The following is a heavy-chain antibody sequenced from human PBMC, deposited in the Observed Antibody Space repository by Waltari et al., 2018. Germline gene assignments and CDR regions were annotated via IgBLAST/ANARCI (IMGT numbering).Heavy chain of an antibody. Sequence: QLRLQESGPGVVKPSETLSLTCTVSRWPLSSWIPYWIWVRQTPAGGGMEWIGRICWRGATKYNPSVNGRATLSVDAARQQFSLRLTSVTAADTAVYFCARHVAMAGKEHFDRWGQGSLVIVS. D-gene: IGHD6-19*01. CDR1: RWPLSSWIPY. CDR2: ICWRGAT. J-gene: IGHJ5*01. V-gene: IGHV4-61*02. CDR3: ARHVAMAGKEHFDR.